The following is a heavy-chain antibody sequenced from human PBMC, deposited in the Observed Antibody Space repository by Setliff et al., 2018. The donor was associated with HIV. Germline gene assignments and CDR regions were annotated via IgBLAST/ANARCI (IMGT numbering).Heavy chain of an antibody. CDR1: GGAITNSRHY. Sequence: SETLSLTCAVSGGAITNSRHYWVWIRQSPGKGLEWIGTRISDSATTSVNPSLKSRVTISVDMSKNQFSLNLSSMTAADTAVYYCARLLRSGYSTTWYEGGAAWWFDPWGQGTLVTVSS. D-gene: IGHD6-13*01. V-gene: IGHV4-39*01. CDR3: ARLLRSGYSTTWYEGGAAWWFDP. CDR2: ISDSATT. J-gene: IGHJ5*02.